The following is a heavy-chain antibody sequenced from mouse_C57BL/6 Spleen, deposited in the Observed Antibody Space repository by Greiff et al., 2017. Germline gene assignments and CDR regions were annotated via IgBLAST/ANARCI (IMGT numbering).Heavy chain of an antibody. CDR2: IDPEDGDT. Sequence: EVQLQQSGAELVRPGASVKLSCTASGFNIKDYYMHWVKQRPEQGLEWIGRIDPEDGDTEYAPKFQGKATMTADTSSNTAYLQLSSLTSEDTAVYYCTTGSNGGTAWFAYWGQGTLVTVSA. V-gene: IGHV14-1*01. CDR3: TTGSNGGTAWFAY. D-gene: IGHD3-3*01. J-gene: IGHJ3*01. CDR1: GFNIKDYY.